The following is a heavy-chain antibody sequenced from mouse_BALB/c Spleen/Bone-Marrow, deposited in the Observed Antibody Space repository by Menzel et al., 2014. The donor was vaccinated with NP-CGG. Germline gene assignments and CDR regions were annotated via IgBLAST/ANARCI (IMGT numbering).Heavy chain of an antibody. CDR1: GFNIKDTY. J-gene: IGHJ2*01. CDR2: IDPAKGNA. V-gene: IGHV14-3*02. CDR3: AIYFYFDY. D-gene: IGHD2-3*01. Sequence: EVKLVESGAELVKPGASVRLSCTASGFNIKDTYMHWVKQRPDQGLEWIGRIDPAKGNAKHDPKFQGKAAITADTSPNTTYLQLSSLTSEDTAVYYCAIYFYFDYWGQGTTLTVSS.